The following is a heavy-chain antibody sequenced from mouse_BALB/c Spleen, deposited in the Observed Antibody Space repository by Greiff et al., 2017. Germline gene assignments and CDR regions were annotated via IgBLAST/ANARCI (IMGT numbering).Heavy chain of an antibody. Sequence: EVQLQQSGPELVKPGASVKVSCKASGYAFTSYNMYWVKQSHGKSLGWIGYIDPYNGGTSYNQKFKGKATLTVDKSSSTAYMHLNSLTSEDSAVYSGARDYYGSSYGFAYWGQGTLVTVSA. J-gene: IGHJ3*01. CDR1: GYAFTSYN. D-gene: IGHD1-1*01. CDR2: IDPYNGGT. CDR3: ARDYYGSSYGFAY. V-gene: IGHV1S135*01.